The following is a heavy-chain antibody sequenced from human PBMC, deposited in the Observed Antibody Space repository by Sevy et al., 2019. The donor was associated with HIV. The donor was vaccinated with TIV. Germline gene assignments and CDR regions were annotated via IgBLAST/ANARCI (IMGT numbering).Heavy chain of an antibody. CDR1: GGTLSSYI. CDR2: VIASVNMA. D-gene: IGHD2-21*02. J-gene: IGHJ4*02. V-gene: IGHV1-69*10. CDR3: ATAMPCGGDCYYFDS. Sequence: ASVKVSCKASGGTLSSYIMNWVRQAPGQGLEWMGGVIASVNMANSAQRFQGRVTITADGSTSTAYMELSSLTSEDTAIYYCATAMPCGGDCYYFDSWGQGARVTVSS.